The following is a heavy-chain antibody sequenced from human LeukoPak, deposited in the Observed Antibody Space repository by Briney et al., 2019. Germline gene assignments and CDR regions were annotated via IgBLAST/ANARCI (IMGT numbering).Heavy chain of an antibody. J-gene: IGHJ5*02. V-gene: IGHV3-23*01. CDR3: ATRLWFGELPEAAQT. CDR1: GFTFSSYA. Sequence: GGSLRLSCAASGFTFSSYAMSWVRQAPGKGLEWFSAISGSGGSTYYADYAKGRFTISRDNSQNTLYLQMTSLRAEDTAVYYCATRLWFGELPEAAQTWGQGTLVTVSS. CDR2: ISGSGGST. D-gene: IGHD3-10*01.